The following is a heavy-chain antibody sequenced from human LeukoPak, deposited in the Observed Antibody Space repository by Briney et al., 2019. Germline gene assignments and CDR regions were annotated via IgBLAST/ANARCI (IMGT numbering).Heavy chain of an antibody. V-gene: IGHV3-7*01. Sequence: GGSLRLCCAASGFTFSIYWMSWVRQAPGKGLEWVANIKKGESQKYYVDSVKGRFTISRDNAKNYLYLQMNCLRAEDTAVYYWAGHYCSGTYCCYFDYWGQGTLVTVSS. CDR2: IKKGESQK. D-gene: IGHD3-10*01. J-gene: IGHJ4*02. CDR3: AGHYCSGTYCCYFDY. CDR1: GFTFSIYW.